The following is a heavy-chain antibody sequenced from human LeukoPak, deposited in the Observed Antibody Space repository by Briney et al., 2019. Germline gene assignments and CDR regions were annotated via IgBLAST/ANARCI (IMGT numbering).Heavy chain of an antibody. J-gene: IGHJ3*02. CDR3: ARERSSAYYYGDASDI. CDR2: ISSSSSYI. Sequence: GGSLRLSCAASGFTFSSYSMNWVRQAPGKGLEWVSSISSSSSYIYYADSVKGRFTISRDNAKNSLYLQMNSLRAEDTAVYYCARERSSAYYYGDASDIWGQGTMVTVSS. CDR1: GFTFSSYS. D-gene: IGHD3-22*01. V-gene: IGHV3-21*01.